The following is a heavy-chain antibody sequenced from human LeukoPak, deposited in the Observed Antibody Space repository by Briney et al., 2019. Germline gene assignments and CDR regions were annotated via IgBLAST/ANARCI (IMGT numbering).Heavy chain of an antibody. CDR1: GYTFTSHY. CDR2: INPSGGGT. V-gene: IGHV1-46*01. CDR3: AKTPRNYYYYTMDV. J-gene: IGHJ6*02. Sequence: GASVKVSCKASGYTFTSHYMQWVRLAPGQGLEWMGIINPSGGGTRYAQKFQGRVTMTRDTSTSTVYMELSSLRSEDTAVYYCAKTPRNYYYYTMDVWGQGTTVTVSS.